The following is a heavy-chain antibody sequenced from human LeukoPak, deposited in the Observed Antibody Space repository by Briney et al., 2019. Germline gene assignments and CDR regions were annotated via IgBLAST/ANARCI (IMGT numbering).Heavy chain of an antibody. J-gene: IGHJ6*03. CDR2: IIPILGIA. V-gene: IGHV1-69*02. Sequence: ASVKVSCKASGGTFSSYTISWVRQAPGQGLEWMGRIIPILGIANYAQKFQGRVTITADKSTSTAYMELSSLRSEDTAVYYCARGVRGVRGVIHYYYMDVWGKGTTVIVSS. D-gene: IGHD3-10*01. CDR1: GGTFSSYT. CDR3: ARGVRGVRGVIHYYYMDV.